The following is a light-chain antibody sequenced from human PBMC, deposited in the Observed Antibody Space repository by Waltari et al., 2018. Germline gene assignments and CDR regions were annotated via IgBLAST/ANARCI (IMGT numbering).Light chain of an antibody. J-gene: IGLJ3*02. V-gene: IGLV4-69*01. CDR3: QTGGHGTWV. CDR2: VNSDGSH. CDR1: SGYSSNV. Sequence: LVLTQSPSASASLGASVKLTCTLRSGYSSNVIAWLQQQPGKGPRYLMKVNSDGSHRKGDDIPDRFSASNSGTECYLTISSLQSEDEADYYCQTGGHGTWVFGGGTKLTVL.